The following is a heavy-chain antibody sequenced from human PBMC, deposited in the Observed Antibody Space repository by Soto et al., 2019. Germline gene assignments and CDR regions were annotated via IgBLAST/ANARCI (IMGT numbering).Heavy chain of an antibody. CDR3: ASEVPTTVVVPGL. V-gene: IGHV3-21*01. CDR2: ISSSSSYI. Sequence: PGGSLRLSCAASGFTFSSYSMNWVRQAPGKGLEWVSSISSSSSYIYYADSVKGRFTISRDNAKNSLYLQMNSLRAEDTAVYYCASEVPTTVVVPGLWGQGTLVTVSS. J-gene: IGHJ4*02. CDR1: GFTFSSYS. D-gene: IGHD3-22*01.